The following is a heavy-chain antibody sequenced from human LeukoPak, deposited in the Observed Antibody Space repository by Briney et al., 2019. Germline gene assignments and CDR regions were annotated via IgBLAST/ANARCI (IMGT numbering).Heavy chain of an antibody. V-gene: IGHV3-23*01. Sequence: GGSLRLSCAASGFTFSSYAMSWVRQAPGKGLEWVSAISGSGGSTYYADSVKGRFTISRDNSKHTVYMQMKSLRAEDTAVYHCAKASPYYYDSSGYYLELGPFDYWGQGTLVTVSS. CDR2: ISGSGGST. J-gene: IGHJ4*02. D-gene: IGHD3-22*01. CDR1: GFTFSSYA. CDR3: AKASPYYYDSSGYYLELGPFDY.